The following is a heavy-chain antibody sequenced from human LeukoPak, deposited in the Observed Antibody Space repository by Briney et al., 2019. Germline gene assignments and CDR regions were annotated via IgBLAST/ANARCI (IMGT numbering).Heavy chain of an antibody. CDR3: TTNSGYGDY. V-gene: IGHV3-73*01. J-gene: IGHJ4*02. D-gene: IGHD5-12*01. Sequence: GGSLRLSCAASGFTFSGSAMHWVRQASGKGLEWVGRIRSKANSYAAAYAASVKGRFTISRDDSKNTAYLQMNSLKTEDTAVYYCTTNSGYGDYWGQGTLVTVSS. CDR1: GFTFSGSA. CDR2: IRSKANSYAA.